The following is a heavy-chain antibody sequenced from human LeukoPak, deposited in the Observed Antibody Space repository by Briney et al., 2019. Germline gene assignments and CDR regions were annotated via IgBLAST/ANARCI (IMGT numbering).Heavy chain of an antibody. CDR2: INHSGST. CDR1: GFTFSDYH. D-gene: IGHD1-26*01. J-gene: IGHJ4*02. Sequence: GSLRLSCAASGFTFSDYHMNWVRQAPGKGLEWIGEINHSGSTNYNPSLKSRVTISVDTSKNQFSLKLSSVTAADTAVYYCARIGIVGASDYWGQGTLVTVSS. V-gene: IGHV4-34*01. CDR3: ARIGIVGASDY.